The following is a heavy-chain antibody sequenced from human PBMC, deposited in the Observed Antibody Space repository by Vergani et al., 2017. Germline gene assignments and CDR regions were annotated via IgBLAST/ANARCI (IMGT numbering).Heavy chain of an antibody. Sequence: EVQLVESGGDFVQPGRSLRLSCAASGLRFKDAWMAWVRQTPGQGLEWVGHIKTKDHDDATDYSAAVKGRCIISRDDSTSTIYLQMNRLKTEDTGVYYCTTLDLIALSAMFEYWGRGALVSVSS. D-gene: IGHD6-19*01. J-gene: IGHJ4*02. CDR1: GLRFKDAW. CDR3: TTLDLIALSAMFEY. V-gene: IGHV3-15*01. CDR2: IKTKDHDDAT.